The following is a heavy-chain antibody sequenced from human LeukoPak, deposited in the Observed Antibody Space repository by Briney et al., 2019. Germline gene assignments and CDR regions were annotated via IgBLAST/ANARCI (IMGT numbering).Heavy chain of an antibody. CDR3: ARERPRDGYKLFDY. D-gene: IGHD5-24*01. CDR2: IYYSGST. Sequence: PSDTLSLTCTVSGGSISSSSYYWGWIRQPPGKGLEWIGSIYYSGSTYYNPSLKSRVTISVDTSKNQFSLKLSSVTAADTAVYYCARERPRDGYKLFDYWGQGTLVAVSS. CDR1: GGSISSSSYY. V-gene: IGHV4-39*02. J-gene: IGHJ4*02.